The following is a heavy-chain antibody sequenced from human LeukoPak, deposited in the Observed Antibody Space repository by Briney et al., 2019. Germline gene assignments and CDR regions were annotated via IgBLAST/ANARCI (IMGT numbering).Heavy chain of an antibody. V-gene: IGHV1-69*13. J-gene: IGHJ6*03. CDR2: IIPIFGTA. Sequence: SVKVSCKASGGTFSSYAISWVRQAPGQGLEWMGGIIPIFGTANYAQKFQGRVTITADESTSTAYMELSSLRSEDTAVYYCARFGKFPTEEDCSSTSCYTGYYYMDVWGKGTTVTVSS. CDR1: GGTFSSYA. CDR3: ARFGKFPTEEDCSSTSCYTGYYYMDV. D-gene: IGHD2-2*02.